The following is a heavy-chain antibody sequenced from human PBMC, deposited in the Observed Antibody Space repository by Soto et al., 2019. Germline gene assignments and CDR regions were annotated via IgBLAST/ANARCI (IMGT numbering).Heavy chain of an antibody. Sequence: SETXSLTCTVSGGSISSGGYYWSWIRQHPGKGLEWIGYIYYSGSTYYNPSLKSRVTISVDTSKNQFSLKLSSVTAEDTAIYYCAKKPLWVSGEFDYWGQGTLVTVSS. CDR2: IYYSGST. D-gene: IGHD1-26*01. V-gene: IGHV4-31*03. CDR1: GGSISSGGYY. CDR3: AKKPLWVSGEFDY. J-gene: IGHJ4*02.